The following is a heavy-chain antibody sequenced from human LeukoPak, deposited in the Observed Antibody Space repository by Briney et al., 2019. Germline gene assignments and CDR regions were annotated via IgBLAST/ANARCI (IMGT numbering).Heavy chain of an antibody. CDR2: IFYSGST. Sequence: SETLSLTCTVSGGSIISSNYYWGWIRQPPGKGPEWIGSIFYSGSTYYNPPLKSRVTISVDTSKNQFSLKLSSVTAADTAMYFCARDLDKGLRFDPWGQGTLVTVSS. J-gene: IGHJ5*02. D-gene: IGHD3-16*01. CDR3: ARDLDKGLRFDP. V-gene: IGHV4-39*07. CDR1: GGSIISSNYY.